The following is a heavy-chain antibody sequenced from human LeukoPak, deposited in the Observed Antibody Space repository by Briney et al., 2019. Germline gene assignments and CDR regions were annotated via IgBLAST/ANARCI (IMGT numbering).Heavy chain of an antibody. CDR3: ASKKADFWSGPFXXXDY. V-gene: IGHV3-21*01. CDR1: GFTFSSYS. J-gene: IGHJ4*02. D-gene: IGHD3-3*01. CDR2: ISSSSSYI. Sequence: PGGSLRLSCAASGFTFSSYSMNWVRQAPGKGLEWVSSISSSSSYIYYADSVKGRFTISRDNAKNSLYLQMNSLRAEDTAVYYCASKKADFWSGPFXXXDYWGQGTLVTVSS.